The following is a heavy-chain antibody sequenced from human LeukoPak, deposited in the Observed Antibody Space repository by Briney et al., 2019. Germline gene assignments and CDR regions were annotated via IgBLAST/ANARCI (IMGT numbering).Heavy chain of an antibody. CDR3: AKDGGSDPDSFDI. CDR2: IYSGGST. J-gene: IGHJ3*02. CDR1: GFTVRSNY. V-gene: IGHV3-53*05. D-gene: IGHD2-15*01. Sequence: GGSLRLSCAASGFTVRSNYMSWVRQAPGKGLEWVSIIYSGGSTYYADSVKGRFTISRDNTKNSLYLQMNSLRAEDTAVYYCAKDGGSDPDSFDIWGQGTMVTVSS.